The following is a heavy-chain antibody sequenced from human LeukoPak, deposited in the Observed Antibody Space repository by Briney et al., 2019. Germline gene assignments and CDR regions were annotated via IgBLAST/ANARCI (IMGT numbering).Heavy chain of an antibody. CDR2: ISLDGSNK. J-gene: IGHJ6*02. Sequence: GGSLRLSCAASGFTFSSYAMHWVRQAPGKGLEWVAVISLDGSNKYYADSVKGRFTISRDNSKNTLYLQMNSLRAEDTAVYYCARPRTKSSSWYPYYYYGMDVWGQGTTVTVSS. CDR1: GFTFSSYA. CDR3: ARPRTKSSSWYPYYYYGMDV. D-gene: IGHD6-13*01. V-gene: IGHV3-30-3*01.